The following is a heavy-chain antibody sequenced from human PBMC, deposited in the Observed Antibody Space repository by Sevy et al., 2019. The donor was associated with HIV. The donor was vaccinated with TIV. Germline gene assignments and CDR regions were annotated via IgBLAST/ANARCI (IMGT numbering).Heavy chain of an antibody. CDR3: SRADYYGSDGGYYGMDV. J-gene: IGHJ6*02. D-gene: IGHD3-10*01. Sequence: GGSLRLSCQVSGFTFGDYVMTWFRQAPGKGLEWVCFIRSKVYSGTTEDAASVKGRFIISRDDSKSIAYLRMNSLKTEDTGVYYCSRADYYGSDGGYYGMDVWGQGTTVTVSS. CDR1: GFTFGDYV. CDR2: IRSKVYSGTT. V-gene: IGHV3-49*03.